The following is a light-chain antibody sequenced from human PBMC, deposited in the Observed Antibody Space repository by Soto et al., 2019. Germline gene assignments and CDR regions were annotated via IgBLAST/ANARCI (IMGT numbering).Light chain of an antibody. CDR2: DAS. Sequence: DIQMTQSPSTLSASVGDRVTITCRASQSISGWLAWYQQKPGKAPNLLIYDASSLESGVPSRFSGSGSGTEFTLTVSSLWPDDFATYYCQQYNSYPYTFGQGTKLEIK. J-gene: IGKJ2*01. CDR3: QQYNSYPYT. CDR1: QSISGW. V-gene: IGKV1-5*01.